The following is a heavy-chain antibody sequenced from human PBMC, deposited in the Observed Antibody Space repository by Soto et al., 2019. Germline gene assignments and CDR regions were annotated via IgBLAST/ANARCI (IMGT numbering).Heavy chain of an antibody. Sequence: SVKVSCKASGGTFSSYATSWVRQAPGQGLEWMGGTIPIFGTANYAQKFQGRVTITADESTSTAYMELSSLRSEDTAVYYCARIPSEYSSGWYWDNWFDPWGQGTLVT. CDR1: GGTFSSYA. CDR3: ARIPSEYSSGWYWDNWFDP. V-gene: IGHV1-69*13. J-gene: IGHJ5*02. CDR2: TIPIFGTA. D-gene: IGHD6-19*01.